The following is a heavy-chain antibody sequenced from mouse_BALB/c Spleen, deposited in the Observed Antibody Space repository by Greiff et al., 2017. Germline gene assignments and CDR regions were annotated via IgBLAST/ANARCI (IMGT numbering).Heavy chain of an antibody. J-gene: IGHJ4*01. CDR3: AREDYDYDEGDYYAMDY. D-gene: IGHD2-4*01. CDR2: IWAGGST. Sequence: VKLQESGPGLVAPSQSLSITCTVSGFSLTSYGVHWVRQPPGKGLEWLGVIWAGGSTNYNSALMSRLSISKDNSKSQVFLKMNSLQTDDTAMYYCAREDYDYDEGDYYAMDYWGQGTSVTVSS. CDR1: GFSLTSYG. V-gene: IGHV2-9*02.